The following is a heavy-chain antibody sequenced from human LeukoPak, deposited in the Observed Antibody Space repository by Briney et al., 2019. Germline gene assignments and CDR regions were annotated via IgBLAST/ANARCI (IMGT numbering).Heavy chain of an antibody. J-gene: IGHJ5*02. CDR3: ARGGSGSYFSWLDP. CDR1: GYTFTSSY. D-gene: IGHD3-10*01. V-gene: IGHV1-46*01. Sequence: GASVKVSCKASGYTFTSSYMHWVRRAPGQGLEWMGIINPSGGSTSYAQKFHGRVTITRNTSTSTVYMELSSLRSEDTAVYYCARGGSGSYFSWLDPWGRGTLVTVSS. CDR2: INPSGGST.